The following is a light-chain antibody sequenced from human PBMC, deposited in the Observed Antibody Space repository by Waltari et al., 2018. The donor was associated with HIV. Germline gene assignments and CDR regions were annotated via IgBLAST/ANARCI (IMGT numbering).Light chain of an antibody. J-gene: IGLJ2*01. V-gene: IGLV2-8*01. CDR1: SSDIGGYNY. Sequence: QSALTQPPSASGPPGQSVTISCTGTSSDIGGYNYVSWYQQHPGKAPKLIMTEVTKRPSGVPDRFSGSKSGNTASLTVSGLQAEDEAHYYCSSYAPTNNFYVLFGGGTALTVL. CDR3: SSYAPTNNFYVL. CDR2: EVT.